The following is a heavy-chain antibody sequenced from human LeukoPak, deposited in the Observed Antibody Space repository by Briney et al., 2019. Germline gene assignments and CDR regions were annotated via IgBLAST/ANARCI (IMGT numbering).Heavy chain of an antibody. D-gene: IGHD3-3*01. CDR2: IYTSGST. V-gene: IGHV4-4*07. Sequence: PSETLSLTCTVSGGSISSYYWSWIRQPAGKGLEWIGRIYTSGSTNYNPSLKSRVTMSVDTSKNQFSLKLSSVTAPDTAVYYCARSLRSITIFGVVTSFDYWGQGTLVTVSS. J-gene: IGHJ4*02. CDR1: GGSISSYY. CDR3: ARSLRSITIFGVVTSFDY.